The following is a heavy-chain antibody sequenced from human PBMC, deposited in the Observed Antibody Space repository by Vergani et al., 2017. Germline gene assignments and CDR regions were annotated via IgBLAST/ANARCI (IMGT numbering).Heavy chain of an antibody. CDR2: IYYSGST. D-gene: IGHD3-10*01. CDR1: GGSISSYY. V-gene: IGHV4-59*01. CDR3: ARDLTMVRGVTKGYYYGMDV. Sequence: QVPLQESGPGLVKPSETLSLPCTVSGGSISSYYWSWIRQPPGKGLEWIGYIYYSGSTNYNPSLKSRVTISVDTSKNQFSLKLSSVTAADTAVYYCARDLTMVRGVTKGYYYGMDVWGQGTTVTVSS. J-gene: IGHJ6*02.